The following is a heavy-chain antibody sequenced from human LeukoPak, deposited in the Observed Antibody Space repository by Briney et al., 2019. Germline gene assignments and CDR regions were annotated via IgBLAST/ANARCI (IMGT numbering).Heavy chain of an antibody. CDR2: FYLGVDDT. CDR1: GYRFTDYW. Sequence: GESLKIPRKGSGYRFTDYWIGRGRQMPGKGPEWMGIFYLGVDDTRYSPSFQGQVSISVDKSVSTAYMQWSSLKASDTAMYYCARRAGYSSSWCYFDYWGQGTLVTVSS. D-gene: IGHD6-13*01. V-gene: IGHV5-51*01. J-gene: IGHJ4*02. CDR3: ARRAGYSSSWCYFDY.